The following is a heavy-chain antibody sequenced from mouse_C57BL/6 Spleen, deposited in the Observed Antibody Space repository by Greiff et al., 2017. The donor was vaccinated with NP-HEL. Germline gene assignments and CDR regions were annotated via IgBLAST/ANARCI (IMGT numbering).Heavy chain of an antibody. V-gene: IGHV1-69*01. Sequence: QVQLQQPGAELVMPGASVKLSCKASGYTFTSYWMHWVKQRPGQGLEWIGEIDPSDSYTNYNQKFKGKSTLTVDKSSSTAYMHLSSLTSDDSAVYYGARRYSKASHWYFDVWGTGTTVTVSS. CDR3: ARRYSKASHWYFDV. J-gene: IGHJ1*03. CDR2: IDPSDSYT. D-gene: IGHD2-5*01. CDR1: GYTFTSYW.